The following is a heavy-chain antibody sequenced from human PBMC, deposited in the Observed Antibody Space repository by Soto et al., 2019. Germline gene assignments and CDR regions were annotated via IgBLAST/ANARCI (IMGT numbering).Heavy chain of an antibody. Sequence: GWSLRLSCAASGFTFTNYWMSWVRQAPGRGLEWEDNRNQEGSEAYDVKAEKSQLTISIDNAKNSLYLQMNSLRAEDTAIYYCARDEDVGGQGTTVT. V-gene: IGHV3-7*01. CDR2: RNQEGSEA. J-gene: IGHJ6*02. CDR3: ARDEDV. CDR1: GFTFTNYW.